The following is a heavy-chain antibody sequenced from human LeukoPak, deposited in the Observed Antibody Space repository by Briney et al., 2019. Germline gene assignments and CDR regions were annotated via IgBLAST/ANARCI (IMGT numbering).Heavy chain of an antibody. Sequence: PGGSLRLSCAASGFTFCSDLMSWVCQAPGEGREWMSNIKQHGSEKYYVDSVKGRFTISRDNAKNSLYLQMDSLRAEDTAVYYCARDQARMVRGVIYGYFDYWGQGTLVTVSS. CDR1: GFTFCSDL. CDR2: IKQHGSEK. CDR3: ARDQARMVRGVIYGYFDY. V-gene: IGHV3-7*01. D-gene: IGHD3-10*01. J-gene: IGHJ4*02.